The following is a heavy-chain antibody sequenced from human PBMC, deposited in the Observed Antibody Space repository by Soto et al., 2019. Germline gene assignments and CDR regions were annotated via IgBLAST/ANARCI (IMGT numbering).Heavy chain of an antibody. Sequence: PGESLKISCKGSGYSFTSYWIGWVRQMPGKGLEWMGIIYPGDSDTRYSPSFQGQVTISADKSISTAYLQWSSLKASDTAMYYCARPKRYSYGNRAFEIWGQGTMVTVSS. D-gene: IGHD5-18*01. CDR1: GYSFTSYW. J-gene: IGHJ3*02. V-gene: IGHV5-51*01. CDR2: IYPGDSDT. CDR3: ARPKRYSYGNRAFEI.